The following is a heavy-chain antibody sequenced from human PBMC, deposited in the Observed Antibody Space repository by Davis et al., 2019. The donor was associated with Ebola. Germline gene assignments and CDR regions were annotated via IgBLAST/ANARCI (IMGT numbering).Heavy chain of an antibody. CDR1: GFTFSNAW. J-gene: IGHJ4*02. CDR2: IRSKSKNYAT. D-gene: IGHD1-26*01. CDR3: TSSWDPLGY. V-gene: IGHV3-73*01. Sequence: GGSLRLSCAASGFTFSNAWMTWVRQAPGKGLEWVGRIRSKSKNYATTYAASVKGRFTISRDDLKNTAYLQMNSLKTEDTAVYYCTSSWDPLGYWGQGTLVTVSS.